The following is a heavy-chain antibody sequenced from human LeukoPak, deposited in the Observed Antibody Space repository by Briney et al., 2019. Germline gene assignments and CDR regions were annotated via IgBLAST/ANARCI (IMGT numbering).Heavy chain of an antibody. D-gene: IGHD1-1*01. CDR2: INPSGGST. Sequence: ASVKVSCKASGYTFTSYYMHWVRQAPGQGLEWMGIINPSGGSTSYAQKFQGRVTMTRDMSTSTVYMELSSLRSDDTAVYYCARDRTTRDWFDPWGQGTLVTVSS. V-gene: IGHV1-46*01. J-gene: IGHJ5*02. CDR1: GYTFTSYY. CDR3: ARDRTTRDWFDP.